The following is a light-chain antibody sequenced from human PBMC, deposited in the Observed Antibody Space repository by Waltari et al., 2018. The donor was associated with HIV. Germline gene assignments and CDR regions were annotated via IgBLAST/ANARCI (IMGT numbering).Light chain of an antibody. CDR3: AAWDDSLSGLV. V-gene: IGLV1-47*01. Sequence: QSVLTQPPSASGTPGQRVTISCSGSSSNIGSNYVYWYQQLPGTAPKLLIYRNNQRPSGVPDRFSGSKSGTSASLAISGHRSEDEADYYCAAWDDSLSGLVFGGGTKLTVL. CDR1: SSNIGSNY. J-gene: IGLJ3*02. CDR2: RNN.